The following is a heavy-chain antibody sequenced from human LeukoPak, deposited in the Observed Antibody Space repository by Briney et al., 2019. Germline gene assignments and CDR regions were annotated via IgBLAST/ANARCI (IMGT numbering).Heavy chain of an antibody. J-gene: IGHJ3*02. D-gene: IGHD3-9*01. CDR1: GGSISSYY. CDR2: ISYSGST. CDR3: ARDSNILTGYRDAFDI. V-gene: IGHV4-59*01. Sequence: SETLSLTCTVSGGSISSYYWSWIRQPPGKGLEWIGYISYSGSTNYNLSLKSRVTISVDTSRNQFSLKLSSVTAADTAVYYCARDSNILTGYRDAFDIWGQGTMVTVSS.